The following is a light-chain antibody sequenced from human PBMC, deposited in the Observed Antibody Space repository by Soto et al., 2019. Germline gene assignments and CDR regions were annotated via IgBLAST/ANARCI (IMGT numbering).Light chain of an antibody. CDR1: QGVSTF. V-gene: IGKV1-39*01. CDR3: QQSYSYPFT. CDR2: TAS. Sequence: DIQMTQSPSSLSASIGDRLIITCRTSQGVSTFLNWYRQKAGEAPRLLIYTASSLQSGVPSRISGGGSGTEFTITINSHQPEDFGTYFCQQSYSYPFTFGPGTRVDV. J-gene: IGKJ3*01.